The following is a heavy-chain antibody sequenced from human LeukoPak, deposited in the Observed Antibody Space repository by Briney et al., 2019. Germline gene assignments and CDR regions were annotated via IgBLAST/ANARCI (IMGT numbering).Heavy chain of an antibody. D-gene: IGHD3-16*02. V-gene: IGHV1-69*13. CDR3: ARELRLAYDYVWGSYRYSNWFDP. CDR1: GGTFSSYA. Sequence: SVTVSCKASGGTFSSYAISWVRQAPGQRLEWMGGIIPIFGTANYAQKFQGRVTITADASTSTAYMELSSLRSEDTAVYYCARELRLAYDYVWGSYRYSNWFDPWGQGTLVTVSS. J-gene: IGHJ5*02. CDR2: IIPIFGTA.